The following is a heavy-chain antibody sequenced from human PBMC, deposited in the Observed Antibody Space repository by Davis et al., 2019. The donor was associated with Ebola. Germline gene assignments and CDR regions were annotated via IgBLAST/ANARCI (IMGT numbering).Heavy chain of an antibody. D-gene: IGHD1-1*01. CDR3: ARDPRPGVLNWFDP. CDR1: GGAFRSYG. J-gene: IGHJ5*02. CDR2: IIPVVGTT. Sequence: SVKVSCKASGGAFRSYGINWVRQAPGQGLEWMGRIIPVVGTTNYAQKFQGRVTITADESTSTAYMELSSLRSEDTAVYYCARDPRPGVLNWFDPWGQGTLVTVSS. V-gene: IGHV1-69*11.